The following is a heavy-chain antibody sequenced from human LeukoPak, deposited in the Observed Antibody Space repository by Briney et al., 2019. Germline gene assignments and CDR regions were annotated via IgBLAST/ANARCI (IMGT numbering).Heavy chain of an antibody. CDR3: ARNYGSGSYYARYYFDY. Sequence: PGGSLTLSCAASGFTFSSYSMNWVRQAPGKGLVWVSRINSDGSSTSYADSVKGRFTISRDNAKNTLYLQMNSLRAEDTAVYYCARNYGSGSYYARYYFDYWGQGTLVTVSS. J-gene: IGHJ4*02. CDR2: INSDGSST. V-gene: IGHV3-74*01. D-gene: IGHD3-10*01. CDR1: GFTFSSYS.